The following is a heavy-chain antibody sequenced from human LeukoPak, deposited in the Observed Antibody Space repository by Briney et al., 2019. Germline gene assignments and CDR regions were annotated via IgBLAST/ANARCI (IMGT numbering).Heavy chain of an antibody. D-gene: IGHD5-12*01. Sequence: GGSLRLSCAASGFTVSSNYMSWVRQAPGKGLEWVSVIYSGGSTYYADSVKGRFTISRDNSKNTLYLQMNSLRAEDTAVYYCATYIVATIKGVYWGQGTLVTVSS. CDR2: IYSGGST. J-gene: IGHJ4*02. CDR3: ATYIVATIKGVY. V-gene: IGHV3-66*01. CDR1: GFTVSSNY.